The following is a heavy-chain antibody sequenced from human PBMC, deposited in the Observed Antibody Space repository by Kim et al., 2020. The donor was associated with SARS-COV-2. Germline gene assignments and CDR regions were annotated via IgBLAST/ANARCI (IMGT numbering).Heavy chain of an antibody. V-gene: IGHV5-10-1*01. J-gene: IGHJ6*02. CDR2: IDPSDSYT. Sequence: GESLKISCKGSGYSFTSYWISWVRQMPGKGLEWMGRIDPSDSYTNYSPSFQGHVTISADKSISTAYLQWSSLKASDTAMYYCARHGATVDVGYYYYYGMDVWGQGTTVTVSS. D-gene: IGHD2-2*03. CDR3: ARHGATVDVGYYYYYGMDV. CDR1: GYSFTSYW.